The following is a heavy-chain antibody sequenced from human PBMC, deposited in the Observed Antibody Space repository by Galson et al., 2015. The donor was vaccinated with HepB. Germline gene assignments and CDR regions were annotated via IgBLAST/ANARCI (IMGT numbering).Heavy chain of an antibody. CDR1: GFTFSSYA. J-gene: IGHJ3*02. CDR3: ARPCMTVTSFNAFDI. D-gene: IGHD4-17*01. CDR2: ISYDGSNK. V-gene: IGHV3-30-3*01. Sequence: SLRLSCAASGFTFSSYAMHWVRQAPGKGLEWVAVISYDGSNKYYADSVKGRFTISRDNSENTLYLQMNSLRAEDTAVYYCARPCMTVTSFNAFDIWGQGTMVTVSS.